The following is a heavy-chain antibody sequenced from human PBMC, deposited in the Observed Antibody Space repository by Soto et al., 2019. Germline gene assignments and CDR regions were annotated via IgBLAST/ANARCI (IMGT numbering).Heavy chain of an antibody. V-gene: IGHV1-8*01. CDR2: MNPNSGNT. D-gene: IGHD3-3*01. Sequence: ASVKVSCKASGYTFTSYDINWVRQATGQGLEWMGWMNPNSGNTGYAQKFQGRVTMTRNASISTAYMELSSLRSEDTAVYYCARGQYYDFWSGYLNLYYYYGMDVWGQGTTVTVSS. J-gene: IGHJ6*02. CDR1: GYTFTSYD. CDR3: ARGQYYDFWSGYLNLYYYYGMDV.